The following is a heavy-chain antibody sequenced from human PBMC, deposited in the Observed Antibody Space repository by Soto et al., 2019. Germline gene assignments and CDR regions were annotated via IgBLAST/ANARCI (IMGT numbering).Heavy chain of an antibody. CDR2: ISGGGDAT. D-gene: IGHD4-17*01. V-gene: IGHV3-23*01. CDR1: GFTYSSYA. J-gene: IGHJ2*01. Sequence: EVQLLESGGGLVQPGGSLRLSCATSGFTYSSYAMSWVRQAPGNGLEWVSGISGGGDATFYADSVKGRVTISRDNSKNTLSLQMNSMRLEDPALYYCAKEVSVKVTSGAYWYLELWGRGTLVTVS. CDR3: AKEVSVKVTSGAYWYLEL.